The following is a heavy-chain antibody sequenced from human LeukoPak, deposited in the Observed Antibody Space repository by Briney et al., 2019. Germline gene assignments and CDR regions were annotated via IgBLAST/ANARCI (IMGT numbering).Heavy chain of an antibody. CDR3: VRDLSGHYSFDH. V-gene: IGHV3-30*01. Sequence: GGSLRLSCAVSGFTFSHYAMHWVRRPPGKGLEWVTFVSAEGDRRYYADSVKGRFTISRDDSKSSLYLQMNSLRTEDTALYYCVRDLSGHYSFDHWGQGTLVTVSS. CDR2: VSAEGDRR. J-gene: IGHJ4*02. CDR1: GFTFSHYA. D-gene: IGHD4-17*01.